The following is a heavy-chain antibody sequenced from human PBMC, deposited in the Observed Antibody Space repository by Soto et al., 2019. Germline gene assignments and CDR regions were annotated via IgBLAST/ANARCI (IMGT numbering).Heavy chain of an antibody. CDR2: INPYNGNT. D-gene: IGHD6-13*01. J-gene: IGHJ4*02. CDR1: GYTFTSYG. Sequence: AASVKVSCKASGYTFTSYGISWVWQAPGQGLEWMAWINPYNGNTKYAEKFLGRVTVTTDTSTATAYMEVRSLTSDDTAVFYCARVGVGLAAPRVWPYWGQGTPVTVSS. CDR3: ARVGVGLAAPRVWPY. V-gene: IGHV1-18*01.